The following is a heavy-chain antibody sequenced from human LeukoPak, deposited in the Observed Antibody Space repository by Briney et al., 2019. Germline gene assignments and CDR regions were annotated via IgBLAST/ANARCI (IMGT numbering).Heavy chain of an antibody. J-gene: IGHJ4*02. D-gene: IGHD6-6*01. Sequence: PSETLSLTCTVSGCSISSYYWSWNRQPPGKGLEWIGYIYYSGSTNYNPSLKSRVTISVDTSKNQFSLKLSTVTAADTAVYYCARSSGIAARHRYFDYWGQGTLVTVSS. V-gene: IGHV4-59*01. CDR3: ARSSGIAARHRYFDY. CDR1: GCSISSYY. CDR2: IYYSGST.